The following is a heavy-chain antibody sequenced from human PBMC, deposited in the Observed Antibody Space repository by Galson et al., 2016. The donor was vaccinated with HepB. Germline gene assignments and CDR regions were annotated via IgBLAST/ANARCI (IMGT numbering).Heavy chain of an antibody. V-gene: IGHV3-11*05. CDR3: ARAGSSGYHIYSGMDV. CDR1: GFTFSDYY. Sequence: SLRLSCAASGFTFSDYYMSWIRQAPGKGLEWVSYISSSSYTKYADSVKGRFTISRDNAKNSLYLQMNSLRAEDTAVYYCARAGSSGYHIYSGMDVWGQGTTVTVSS. CDR2: ISSSSYT. D-gene: IGHD3-22*01. J-gene: IGHJ6*02.